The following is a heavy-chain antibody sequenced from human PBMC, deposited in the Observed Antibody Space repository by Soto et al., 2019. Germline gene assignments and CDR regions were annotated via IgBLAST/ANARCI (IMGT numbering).Heavy chain of an antibody. CDR2: INAAHGNT. CDR1: GYTFTHYA. D-gene: IGHD1-26*01. CDR3: ARGGYSGTYYAYFDY. V-gene: IGHV1-3*01. Sequence: ASVKVSCKTSGYTFTHYAIHWVRQAPGQGLEWMGWINAAHGNTKYSQKFQGRVTITRDTSANTAYMELTSLRSEDTAFYYCARGGYSGTYYAYFDYWGQGTLVTVSS. J-gene: IGHJ4*02.